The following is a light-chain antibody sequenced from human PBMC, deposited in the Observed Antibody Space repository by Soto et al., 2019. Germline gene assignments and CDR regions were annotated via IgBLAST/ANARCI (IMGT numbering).Light chain of an antibody. CDR3: QQYNSS. CDR2: KAS. J-gene: IGKJ1*01. CDR1: QSISNW. Sequence: DIQMTQSPSTLSAFVGDRVTITCRASQSISNWLAWYQQKPGKAPKLLIYKASSLESGVPSRFSGSGSGTEFTLTISSLQPDDVATYYCQQYNSSFGQGTKVQIK. V-gene: IGKV1-5*03.